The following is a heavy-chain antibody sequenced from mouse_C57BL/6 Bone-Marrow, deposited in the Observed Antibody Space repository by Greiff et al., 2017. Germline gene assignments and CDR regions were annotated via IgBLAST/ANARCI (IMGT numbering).Heavy chain of an antibody. CDR2: IDPEDGDT. J-gene: IGHJ3*01. CDR1: GFNINDYY. D-gene: IGHD2-4*01. CDR3: TRMDYDEGAFAY. V-gene: IGHV14-1*01. Sequence: EVMLVESGAEFVRPGASVKFSCTASGFNINDYYMHWVNQRPEQGLEWIGRIDPEDGDTEYAPNFQGKATITADTSSNTAYLQLSSLTSEDTADYYCTRMDYDEGAFAYWGQGTLVTVSA.